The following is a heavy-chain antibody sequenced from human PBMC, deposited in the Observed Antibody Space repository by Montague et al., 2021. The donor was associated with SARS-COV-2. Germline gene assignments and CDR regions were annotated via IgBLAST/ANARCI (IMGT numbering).Heavy chain of an antibody. D-gene: IGHD1-26*01. V-gene: IGHV4-61*02. CDR3: ARESGSPTYYYYYGMDV. CDR2: IYTSGST. J-gene: IGHJ6*02. Sequence: TVSLTCTVSGGSISSGSYYWSWIREPAGKGLEWIGRIYTSGSTNYNPSLKSRVTISVDTSKNQFSLKLSSVTAADTAVYYCARESGSPTYYYYYGMDVWGQGTTVTVSS. CDR1: GGSISSGSYY.